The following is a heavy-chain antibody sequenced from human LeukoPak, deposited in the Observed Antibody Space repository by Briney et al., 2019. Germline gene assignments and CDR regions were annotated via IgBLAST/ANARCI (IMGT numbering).Heavy chain of an antibody. J-gene: IGHJ4*02. V-gene: IGHV3-73*01. CDR3: TRAGDDNVWEDFDY. CDR2: IRSKANSYAT. Sequence: GGSLRLSCAASGFTFSGSALHWVRQASEKGLEWVGRIRSKANSYATAYAASVKGRFTISRDDSKNTAYLQMNSLKTEDTAEYYCTRAGDDNVWEDFDYWGQGTLVTVSS. CDR1: GFTFSGSA. D-gene: IGHD3-16*01.